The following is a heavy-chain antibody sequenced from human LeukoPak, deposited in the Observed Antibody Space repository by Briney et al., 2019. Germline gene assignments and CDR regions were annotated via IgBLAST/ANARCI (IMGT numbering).Heavy chain of an antibody. CDR3: AKEAVAAAGPFDY. V-gene: IGHV3-23*01. J-gene: IGHJ4*02. Sequence: GGSQRLSCAASGFTFSSYAMSWVRQPPRRRREWASAISGSGRSTYYADSVKGRFTISRDNSKGTLYLQMNSLRAEDTAIYYCAKEAVAAAGPFDYWGQGTLVTVSS. CDR1: GFTFSSYA. CDR2: ISGSGRST. D-gene: IGHD6-19*01.